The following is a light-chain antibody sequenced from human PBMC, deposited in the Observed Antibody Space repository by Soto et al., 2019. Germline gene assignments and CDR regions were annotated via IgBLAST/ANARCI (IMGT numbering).Light chain of an antibody. CDR1: QSVSSRN. Sequence: EIVLTQSPGTLSLFPGERATLSCRASQSVSSRNLAWYRQKPGQAPSLLIYGAFNRATGIPDRFSGSGSAPDFTLTISRLEPADFAVYYCLLYGDSPPAYTFGQGTKLDMK. V-gene: IGKV3-20*01. J-gene: IGKJ2*01. CDR2: GAF. CDR3: LLYGDSPPAYT.